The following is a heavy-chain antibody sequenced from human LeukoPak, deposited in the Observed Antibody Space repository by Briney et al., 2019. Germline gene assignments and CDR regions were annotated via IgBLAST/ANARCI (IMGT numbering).Heavy chain of an antibody. CDR3: AKGGDGRDFLLY. CDR1: GYSFTNYW. CDR2: IYPRDSRT. V-gene: IGHV5-51*01. Sequence: GASVKVSCKGSGYSFTNYWNGWVRQMPGKGLEWMGFIYPRDSRTTYSPSFQGQVTISADRSISTAYIQWSSLKASDTAMYYCAKGGDGRDFLLYWGQGSLVTVSS. J-gene: IGHJ4*02. D-gene: IGHD5-24*01.